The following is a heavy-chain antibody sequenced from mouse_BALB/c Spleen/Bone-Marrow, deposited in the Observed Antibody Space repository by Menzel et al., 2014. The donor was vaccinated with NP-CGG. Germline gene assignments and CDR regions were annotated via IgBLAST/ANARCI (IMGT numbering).Heavy chain of an antibody. J-gene: IGHJ4*01. V-gene: IGHV1S81*02. D-gene: IGHD2-1*01. CDR2: INPSNGAN. CDR1: GYTFTSYY. CDR3: SRGGNFDVMDY. Sequence: VQLQQSGAELVKPGASVKLSCKASGYTFTSYYMFWVKQRPGQGLEWIGGINPSNGANNFNEKFKSKATLTVDKSSSTAYMQLSSLTSEDSAVYYSSRGGNFDVMDYWGQGTSVTVSS.